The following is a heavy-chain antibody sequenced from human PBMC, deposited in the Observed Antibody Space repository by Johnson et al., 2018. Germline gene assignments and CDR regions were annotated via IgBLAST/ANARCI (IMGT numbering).Heavy chain of an antibody. CDR3: ARGPWGNSLYMDV. J-gene: IGHJ6*03. CDR1: GLTYS. D-gene: IGHD2/OR15-2a*01. Sequence: EVQLVESGGGLVQPGGSLRLSCLASGLTYSMVWVRQAPEKGLEWVSYIRRSSNVIYYTDSVRGRFTISRDNAKDSMYLQMNSLRAEDTAVYYCARGPWGNSLYMDVWGKETTVTVSS. V-gene: IGHV3-48*01. CDR2: IRRSSNVI.